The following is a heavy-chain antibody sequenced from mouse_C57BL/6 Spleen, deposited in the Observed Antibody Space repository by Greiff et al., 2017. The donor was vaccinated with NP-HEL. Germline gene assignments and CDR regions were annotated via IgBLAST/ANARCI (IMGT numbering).Heavy chain of an antibody. CDR1: GYTFTDYY. D-gene: IGHD4-1*01. V-gene: IGHV1-76*01. J-gene: IGHJ3*01. CDR2: IYPGSGNT. CDR3: ARGGTGTAFAY. Sequence: VQLQQSGAELVRPGASVKLSCKASGYTFTDYYINWVKQRPGQGLEWIARIYPGSGNTYYNEKFKGKATLTAEKSSSTAYMQLSSLTSEDSAVYFCARGGTGTAFAYWGQGTLVTVSA.